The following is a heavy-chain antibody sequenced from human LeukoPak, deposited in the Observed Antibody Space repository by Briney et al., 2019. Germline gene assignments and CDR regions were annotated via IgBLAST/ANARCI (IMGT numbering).Heavy chain of an antibody. D-gene: IGHD1-26*01. Sequence: QPGGSLRLSCAASGFTFSSYAMSWVRQAPGKGLEWVSAISGSGGSTYYADSVKGRFTISRDNSKNTLYLQMNSLRAEDTAVYYCARYSGSYYYFDYWGQGTLVTVSS. CDR3: ARYSGSYYYFDY. CDR2: ISGSGGST. CDR1: GFTFSSYA. J-gene: IGHJ4*02. V-gene: IGHV3-23*01.